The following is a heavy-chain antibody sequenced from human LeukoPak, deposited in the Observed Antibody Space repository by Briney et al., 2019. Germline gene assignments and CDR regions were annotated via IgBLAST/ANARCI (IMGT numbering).Heavy chain of an antibody. CDR1: GFTFSTYA. CDR3: AKEGAAAAGTDFDY. J-gene: IGHJ4*02. CDR2: ISGSGGST. D-gene: IGHD6-13*01. V-gene: IGHV3-23*01. Sequence: GGSLRLSCAASGFTFSTYAMSWVRQAPGKGLEWVSGISGSGGSTFYTDSVKGRFTISRDNSKNTLYLQMSSLRADDTAIYYCAKEGAAAAGTDFDYWGQGTLVTVSS.